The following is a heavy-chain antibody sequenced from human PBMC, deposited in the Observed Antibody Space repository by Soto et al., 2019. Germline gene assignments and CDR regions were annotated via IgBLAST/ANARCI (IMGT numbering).Heavy chain of an antibody. CDR2: IYYTGST. CDR1: GGSISSYY. CDR3: AKSPHRVLEAAAISFWFDL. Sequence: SETLSLTCTVSGGSISSYYWSWIRQPPGKGLEWIGYIYYTGSTNYNPSLKSRVTISLDTSKNQFSLKLSSVTAADTAVYYCAKSPHRVLEAAAISFWFDLWGQGTQVTVSS. V-gene: IGHV4-59*08. J-gene: IGHJ5*02. D-gene: IGHD2-2*01.